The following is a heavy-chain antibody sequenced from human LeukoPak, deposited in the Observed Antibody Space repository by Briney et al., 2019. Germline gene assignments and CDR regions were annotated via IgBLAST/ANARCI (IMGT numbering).Heavy chain of an antibody. CDR1: GYTFTGYY. Sequence: ASVKVSCKASGYTFTGYYMHWVRQAPGQGLEWMGWINPNSGGTNYAQKFQGRVTMTTDTSTSTAYMELRSLRSDDTAVYYCARDSSGWLFDYWGQGTLVTVSS. CDR3: ARDSSGWLFDY. J-gene: IGHJ4*02. D-gene: IGHD6-19*01. V-gene: IGHV1-2*02. CDR2: INPNSGGT.